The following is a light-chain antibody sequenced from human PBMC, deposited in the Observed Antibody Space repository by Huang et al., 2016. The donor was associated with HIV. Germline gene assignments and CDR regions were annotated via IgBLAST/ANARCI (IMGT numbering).Light chain of an antibody. CDR3: QQHNSWPPR. CDR1: QGVRKN. CDR2: AAS. Sequence: EVVMTQSPATLSVSPGERATLSCRASQGVRKNLAWYQQKPGQAPRLLIFAASTRATGVPARFSGSGSGTEFTLTISSLQSEDFAVYYCQQHNSWPPRFGGGTKVEI. J-gene: IGKJ4*01. V-gene: IGKV3-15*01.